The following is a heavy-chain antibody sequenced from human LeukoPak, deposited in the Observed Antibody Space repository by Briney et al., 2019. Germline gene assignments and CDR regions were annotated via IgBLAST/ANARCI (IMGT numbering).Heavy chain of an antibody. D-gene: IGHD3-3*01. CDR2: IVVGSGNT. CDR3: AADSRFWSGWWYFDL. J-gene: IGHJ2*01. CDR1: GFTFTSSA. Sequence: SVKVSCKASGFTFTSSAVQWVRQARGQRLEWIGWIVVGSGNTNYAQKFQERVTITRDMSTSTAYMELSSLRSEDTAVYYCAADSRFWSGWWYFDLWGRGTLVTVSS. V-gene: IGHV1-58*01.